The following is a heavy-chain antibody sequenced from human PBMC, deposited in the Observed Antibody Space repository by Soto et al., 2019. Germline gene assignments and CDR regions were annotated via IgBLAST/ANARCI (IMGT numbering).Heavy chain of an antibody. CDR1: GGSISSGGYY. CDR3: ARTSYDSSGTAADP. J-gene: IGHJ5*02. CDR2: IYCSGST. Sequence: QVQLQESGPGLVKPSQTLSLTCTVSGGSISSGGYYWSWIRQQPGKGLEWIRYIYCSGSTYYNPSLKSRVTISVDTSKNQFSLKLSSVTAADTPVYYCARTSYDSSGTAADPWGQGTLVTVSS. D-gene: IGHD3-22*01. V-gene: IGHV4-31*03.